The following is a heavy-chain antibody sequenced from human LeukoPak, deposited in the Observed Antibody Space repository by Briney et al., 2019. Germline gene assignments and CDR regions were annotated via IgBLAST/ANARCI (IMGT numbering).Heavy chain of an antibody. Sequence: PSETLSLTCTVSGGSISNYYWSWVRQPAGKGLEWIGRIYASGSTNYHPSLQSRVTMSIDTSKNQFSLKLSSVTAADTAVYYCARQGAVAGTGWFDPWGQGTLVTVSS. D-gene: IGHD6-19*01. CDR3: ARQGAVAGTGWFDP. CDR2: IYASGST. CDR1: GGSISNYY. V-gene: IGHV4-4*07. J-gene: IGHJ5*02.